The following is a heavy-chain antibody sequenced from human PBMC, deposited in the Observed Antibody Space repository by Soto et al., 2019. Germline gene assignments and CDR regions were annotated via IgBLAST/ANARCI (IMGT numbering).Heavy chain of an antibody. CDR3: ARLWSSNYWFDP. CDR2: IDASDSYI. D-gene: IGHD6-6*01. J-gene: IGHJ5*02. V-gene: IGHV5-10-1*01. Sequence: GESLKISCTGSGYSFTSYWISGVRQMRGKGLVMRGRIDASDSYINYSPSFHSHVIISADKSITTAYLQWSSLKLSDNAMYYCARLWSSNYWFDPWGQGTLVTVYS. CDR1: GYSFTSYW.